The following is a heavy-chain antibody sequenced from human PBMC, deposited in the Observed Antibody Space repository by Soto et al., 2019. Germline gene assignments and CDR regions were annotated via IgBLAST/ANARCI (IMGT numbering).Heavy chain of an antibody. CDR3: ASEPLWGSYRSDAFDI. J-gene: IGHJ3*02. CDR1: GFTFVDYA. V-gene: IGHV3-9*01. CDR2: ISWNSGSI. D-gene: IGHD3-16*02. Sequence: PGGSLRLSCAASGFTFVDYAMHWVRQAPGKGLEWVSGISWNSGSIGYADSVKGRFTISRDNAKNSLYLQMNSLRAEDTAVYYCASEPLWGSYRSDAFDIWDQGTMVTVSS.